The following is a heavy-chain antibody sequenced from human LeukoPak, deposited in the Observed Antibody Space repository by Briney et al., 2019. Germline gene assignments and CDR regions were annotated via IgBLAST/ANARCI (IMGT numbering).Heavy chain of an antibody. CDR2: IYYSGST. Sequence: SETLSLTCAVSGGSISSGGYSWSWIRQPPGKGLEWIGYIYYSGSTYYNPSLKSRATISVDTSKNQFSLKLSSVTAADTAVYYCARVIKGRTGAFDYWGQGTLVTVSS. V-gene: IGHV4-30-4*07. CDR3: ARVIKGRTGAFDY. J-gene: IGHJ4*02. D-gene: IGHD1-1*01. CDR1: GGSISSGGYS.